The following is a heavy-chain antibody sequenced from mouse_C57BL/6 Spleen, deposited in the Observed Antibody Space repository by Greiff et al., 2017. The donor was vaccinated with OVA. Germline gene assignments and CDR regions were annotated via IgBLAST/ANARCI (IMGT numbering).Heavy chain of an antibody. CDR1: GYAFSSYW. J-gene: IGHJ2*01. Sequence: VQLKESGAELVKPGASVKISCKASGYAFSSYWMNWVKQRPGKGLEWIGQIYPGDGDTNYNGKFKGKATLTADKSSSTAYMQLSSLTSEDSAVYFCARSRDYGNYPYYFDYWGQGTTLTVSS. V-gene: IGHV1-80*01. CDR2: IYPGDGDT. CDR3: ARSRDYGNYPYYFDY. D-gene: IGHD2-1*01.